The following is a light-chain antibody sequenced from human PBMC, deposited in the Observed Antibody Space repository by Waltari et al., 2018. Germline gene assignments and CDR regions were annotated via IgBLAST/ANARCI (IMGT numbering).Light chain of an antibody. CDR2: GNS. J-gene: IGLJ3*02. CDR1: SSHIGAGYD. Sequence: QSILTQPPSVSGAPGQRVTISCTGSSSHIGAGYDVHWYQQLPGTAPKLLIYGNSKRPSGVPDRFSGSKSGTSASLDITGLQAEDEADYYCQSYDSSLSGSGVFGGGTKLTVL. CDR3: QSYDSSLSGSGV. V-gene: IGLV1-40*01.